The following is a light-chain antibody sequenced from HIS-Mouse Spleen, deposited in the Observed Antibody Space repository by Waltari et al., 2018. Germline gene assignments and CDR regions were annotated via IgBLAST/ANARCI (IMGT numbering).Light chain of an antibody. Sequence: QSALTQPASVSGSPGQSITISCTGTSRAVGSYNLVPWYQQHPGKAPKLMIYEGSKRPSGVSNRFSGSKSGNTASLTISGLQAEDEADYYCCSYAGSSTVVFGGGTKLTVL. J-gene: IGLJ2*01. CDR2: EGS. V-gene: IGLV2-23*01. CDR3: CSYAGSSTVV. CDR1: SRAVGSYNL.